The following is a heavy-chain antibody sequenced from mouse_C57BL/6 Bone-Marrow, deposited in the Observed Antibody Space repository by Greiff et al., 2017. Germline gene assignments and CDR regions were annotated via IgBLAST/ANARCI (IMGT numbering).Heavy chain of an antibody. D-gene: IGHD1-1*01. CDR1: GYTFTSYW. Sequence: QVQLQQPGAELVKPGASVKLSCKASGYTFTSYWMHWVKQRPGQGLEWIGMIHPNSGSTNYNEKFKSKATLTVDKSSSTAYMQLSSLTSEDSAVYYCANYSGSSYEGDYWGQGTTLTVSS. CDR3: ANYSGSSYEGDY. CDR2: IHPNSGST. J-gene: IGHJ2*01. V-gene: IGHV1-64*01.